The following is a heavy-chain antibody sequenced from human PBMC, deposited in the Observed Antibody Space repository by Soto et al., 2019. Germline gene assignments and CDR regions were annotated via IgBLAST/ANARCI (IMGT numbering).Heavy chain of an antibody. V-gene: IGHV1-3*01. CDR2: INAGNGNT. CDR1: GYTXTSYA. CDR3: ARRSPSSGYFDY. Sequence: SXKVSFLASGYTXTSYAMHLVRQAPGQRLEWIGWINAGNGNTKYSQKFQGRVTITRDTSASTAYMEMSSLRSEDTAVYYCARRSPSSGYFDYWGQGTLGTVS. D-gene: IGHD3-22*01. J-gene: IGHJ4*02.